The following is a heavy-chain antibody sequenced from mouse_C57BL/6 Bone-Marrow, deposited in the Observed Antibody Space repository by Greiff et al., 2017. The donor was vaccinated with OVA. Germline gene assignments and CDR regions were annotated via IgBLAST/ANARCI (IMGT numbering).Heavy chain of an antibody. V-gene: IGHV5-17*01. CDR2: ISSGSSTI. J-gene: IGHJ1*03. CDR3: ARGASTTVVATNWYFDV. Sequence: EVKLVESGGGLVKPGGSLKLSCAASGFTFSDYGMHWVRQAPEKGLEWVAYISSGSSTIYYADTVKGRFTISRDNAKNTLCLQMTRLRSEDTDMYYCARGASTTVVATNWYFDVWGTGTTVTVSS. CDR1: GFTFSDYG. D-gene: IGHD1-1*01.